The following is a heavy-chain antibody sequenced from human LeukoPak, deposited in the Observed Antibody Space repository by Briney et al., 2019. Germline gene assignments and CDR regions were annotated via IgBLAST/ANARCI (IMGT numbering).Heavy chain of an antibody. Sequence: ASVKVSCKASGYTFTSYGISWVRQAPGQGLEWMGWISAYNGNTNYAQKLQGRVTMTTDTSTSTAYMELRSLRSDDTAVYYCARDLEYCGGDCYDDTFDIWGQGTMVTVSS. CDR2: ISAYNGNT. CDR3: ARDLEYCGGDCYDDTFDI. D-gene: IGHD2-21*02. CDR1: GYTFTSYG. J-gene: IGHJ3*02. V-gene: IGHV1-18*01.